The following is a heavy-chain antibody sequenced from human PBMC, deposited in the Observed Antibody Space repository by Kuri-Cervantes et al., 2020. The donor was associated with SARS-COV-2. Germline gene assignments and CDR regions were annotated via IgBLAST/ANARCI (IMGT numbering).Heavy chain of an antibody. V-gene: IGHV3-43*01. CDR1: GFTFDDYT. J-gene: IGHJ3*02. CDR2: ISWDGGST. D-gene: IGHD6-6*01. Sequence: GESLKISCAASGFTFDDYTMHWVRQAPGKGLEWVSLISWDGGSTYYADSVKGRFTISRDNSKNSLYLQMNSLRTEDTALYYCAKPREAARFAFDIWGQGTLVTVSS. CDR3: AKPREAARFAFDI.